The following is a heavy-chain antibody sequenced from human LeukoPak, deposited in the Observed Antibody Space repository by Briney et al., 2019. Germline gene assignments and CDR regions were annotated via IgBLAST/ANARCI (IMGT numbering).Heavy chain of an antibody. Sequence: GGSLRLSCAASGFTFSSYEMNWVRQAPGRGLEWVAYISTSGSTEYYADSVKGRFTISRDNAKNSLYLQMNSLRVEDTAVYYCARVKQQLVRLLGRDTTYYYYYYMDVWGKGTTVTVSS. J-gene: IGHJ6*03. CDR2: ISTSGSTE. CDR3: ARVKQQLVRLLGRDTTYYYYYYMDV. CDR1: GFTFSSYE. D-gene: IGHD6-13*01. V-gene: IGHV3-48*03.